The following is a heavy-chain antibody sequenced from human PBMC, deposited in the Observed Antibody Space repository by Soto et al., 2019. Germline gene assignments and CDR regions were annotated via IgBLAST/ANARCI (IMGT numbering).Heavy chain of an antibody. Sequence: SVKVSCKASGGTFSSYAISWVRQAPGQGLEWMGGIIPIFGTANYAQKFQGRVTITADKSTSTAYMELSSLRSEDTAVYYCARLEYSSYYYYGMDVWGHGTTVTVSS. D-gene: IGHD6-6*01. CDR1: GGTFSSYA. J-gene: IGHJ6*02. V-gene: IGHV1-69*06. CDR3: ARLEYSSYYYYGMDV. CDR2: IIPIFGTA.